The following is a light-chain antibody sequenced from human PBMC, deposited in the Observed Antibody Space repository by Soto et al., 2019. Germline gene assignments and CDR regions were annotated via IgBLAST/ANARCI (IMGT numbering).Light chain of an antibody. J-gene: IGKJ5*01. CDR3: QQYGSSRT. CDR1: QSVSSNY. CDR2: GAS. Sequence: ESVLTQSPGTLSLSPGERATLSCRASQSVSSNYLAWYQQKPGQAPRLLIYGASTRATGIPDRFSGSGSGTDCTLTISRLEPEDSAVYYCQQYGSSRTFVQGTRLEIK. V-gene: IGKV3-20*01.